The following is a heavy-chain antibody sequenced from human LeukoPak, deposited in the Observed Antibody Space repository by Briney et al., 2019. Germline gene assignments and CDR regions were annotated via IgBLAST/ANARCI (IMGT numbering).Heavy chain of an antibody. CDR2: INSDGSST. D-gene: IGHD3-3*01. J-gene: IGHJ4*02. CDR1: GFTFSSYW. CDR3: ARDTNDFWSGYSKLPDY. V-gene: IGHV3-74*01. Sequence: GSLRLSCAASGFTFSSYWMHWVRQAPGKGLVWVSRINSDGSSTSYADSVKGRFTISRDNAKNTPYLQMNSLRAEDTAVYYCARDTNDFWSGYSKLPDYWGQGTLVTVSS.